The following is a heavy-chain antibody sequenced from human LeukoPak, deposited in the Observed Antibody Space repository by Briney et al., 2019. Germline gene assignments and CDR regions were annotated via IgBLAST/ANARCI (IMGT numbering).Heavy chain of an antibody. CDR1: GYTFTGYY. D-gene: IGHD3-22*01. CDR2: INPNSGGT. Sequence: ASVKVSCKASGYTFTGYYMQWVRQAPGQGLEWMGWINPNSGGTNYAQKFQGRVTMTRDTSISTAYMELSRLRSDDTAVYYCARMGRYYDSSGSPAYWGQGTLVTVSS. V-gene: IGHV1-2*02. J-gene: IGHJ4*02. CDR3: ARMGRYYDSSGSPAY.